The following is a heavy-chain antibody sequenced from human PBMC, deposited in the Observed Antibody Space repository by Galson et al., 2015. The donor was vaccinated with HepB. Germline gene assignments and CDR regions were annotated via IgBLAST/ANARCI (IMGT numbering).Heavy chain of an antibody. CDR1: GFTFSTFA. CDR3: AKFRGMDIGEDHFDH. Sequence: SLRLSCAASGFTFSTFAMGWVRQAPGKGLEWVSTLHNDGVTTHIADSVRGRFTISRDNSKNTLFLQMDSLGVEDTALYYCAKFRGMDIGEDHFDHWGQGTLVTVSS. CDR2: LHNDGVTT. D-gene: IGHD2-2*03. V-gene: IGHV3-23*05. J-gene: IGHJ4*02.